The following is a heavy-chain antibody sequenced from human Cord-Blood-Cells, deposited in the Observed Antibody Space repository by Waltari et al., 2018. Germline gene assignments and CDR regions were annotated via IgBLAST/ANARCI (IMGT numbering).Heavy chain of an antibody. V-gene: IGHV4-39*01. CDR3: AGRTYDFWSGYPNWFDP. D-gene: IGHD3-3*01. Sequence: QLQLQESGPGLVKPSETLSLTCTVSGGSISSSSYYWGWIRQPPGKGLEWIGSIYYSGSTYYHPTRKSRVTISVDTSKNQFSLKLSSVTAADTAVYYCAGRTYDFWSGYPNWFDPWGQGTLVTVSS. CDR1: GGSISSSSYY. CDR2: IYYSGST. J-gene: IGHJ5*02.